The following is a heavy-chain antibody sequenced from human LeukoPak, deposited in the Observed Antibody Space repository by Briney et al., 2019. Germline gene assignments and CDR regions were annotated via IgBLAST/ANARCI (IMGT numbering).Heavy chain of an antibody. CDR1: GFTFSSYA. J-gene: IGHJ6*02. CDR3: ARDPGGDFWSGYYGLYYYYGMDV. D-gene: IGHD3-3*01. CDR2: ISYDGSNK. Sequence: PGGSLRLSCAASGFTFSSYAMHWVRQAPGKGLEWVAVISYDGSNKYYADSVKGRFTISRDNSKNTLYLQMNSLRAEDTAVYYCARDPGGDFWSGYYGLYYYYGMDVWGQGTTVTVSS. V-gene: IGHV3-30-3*01.